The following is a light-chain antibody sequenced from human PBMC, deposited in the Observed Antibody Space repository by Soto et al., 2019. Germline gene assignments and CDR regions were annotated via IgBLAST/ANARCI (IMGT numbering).Light chain of an antibody. CDR3: QQYKSYPGGWT. V-gene: IGKV1-5*03. CDR2: KAS. CDR1: QSISSW. J-gene: IGKJ1*01. Sequence: DIQMTQSPSTLSASVGDRVTITCRASQSISSWLAWYQQKPGKAPKLLIYKASSLESGVPSRFSGSGSGTEFTLTISSLQPDDFATYYCQQYKSYPGGWTFGQGTKVEIK.